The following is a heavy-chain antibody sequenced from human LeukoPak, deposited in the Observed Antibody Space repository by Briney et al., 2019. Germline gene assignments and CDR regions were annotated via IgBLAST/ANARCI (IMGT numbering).Heavy chain of an antibody. CDR2: INHSGST. V-gene: IGHV4-34*01. CDR3: ARGDGGIDY. J-gene: IGHJ4*02. D-gene: IGHD4-23*01. CDR1: GGSFSGYY. Sequence: PSETLSLTCAVYGGSFSGYYWSWIRQPPGKGLEWIGEINHSGSTNYNPSLKSRVTISVDTSKNQFSLKLSSVTAADTAVYYCARGDGGIDYWGQGTLVTVSS.